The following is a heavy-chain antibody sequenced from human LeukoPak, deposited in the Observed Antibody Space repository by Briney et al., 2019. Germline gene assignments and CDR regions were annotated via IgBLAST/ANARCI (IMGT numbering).Heavy chain of an antibody. CDR1: GFTVSSNY. Sequence: GGSLRLSCAASGFTVSSNYMSWVRQAPGKGLEWVSVIYSGGSTYYADSVKGRFTISRDNSKNTLYLQMTSLRAEDTAVYYCAKYVGSGWYPGVFDYWGQGTLVTVSS. CDR2: IYSGGST. D-gene: IGHD6-19*01. J-gene: IGHJ4*02. V-gene: IGHV3-66*01. CDR3: AKYVGSGWYPGVFDY.